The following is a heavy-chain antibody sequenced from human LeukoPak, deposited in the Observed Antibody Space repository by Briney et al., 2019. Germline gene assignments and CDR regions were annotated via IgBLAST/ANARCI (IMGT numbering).Heavy chain of an antibody. CDR3: ARDAYSSSWNDAFDI. J-gene: IGHJ3*02. V-gene: IGHV3-23*01. CDR2: ISGSGGST. Sequence: PGGSLRLSCAASGFTFSSYAMSWVRQAPGKGLEWVSAISGSGGSTYYADSVKGRFTISRDNAKNPLYLQMNSLRAEGTAVYYCARDAYSSSWNDAFDIWGQGTMVTVSS. CDR1: GFTFSSYA. D-gene: IGHD6-13*01.